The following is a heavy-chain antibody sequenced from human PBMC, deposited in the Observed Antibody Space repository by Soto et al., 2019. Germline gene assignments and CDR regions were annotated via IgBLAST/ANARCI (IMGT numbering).Heavy chain of an antibody. V-gene: IGHV1-18*01. J-gene: IGHJ4*02. CDR3: ARDRNIEVAGAQPLLP. Sequence: QVQLVQSGAEVKKPGASAKVSCKTSGYTFSSYGVSWVRQAPGQGLEWMGWISVNNGNTKYAQKVQGRVTMTTDTSTSTAYMELRSLRSDDTAVYYCARDRNIEVAGAQPLLPWGQGTLVTVSS. CDR1: GYTFSSYG. D-gene: IGHD6-19*01. CDR2: ISVNNGNT.